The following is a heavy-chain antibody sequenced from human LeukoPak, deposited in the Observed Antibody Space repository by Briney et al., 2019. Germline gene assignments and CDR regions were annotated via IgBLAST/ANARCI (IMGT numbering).Heavy chain of an antibody. J-gene: IGHJ4*02. Sequence: PGGSLRLSCAASGFTFSSYSMNWVRQAPGKGLEWVSAISGSGGSTYYADSVKGRFTISRDNSKNTLYLQMNSLRAEDTAVYYCANSHGEWLQAPREPTFDYWGQGTLVTVSS. D-gene: IGHD4-17*01. V-gene: IGHV3-23*01. CDR1: GFTFSSYS. CDR2: ISGSGGST. CDR3: ANSHGEWLQAPREPTFDY.